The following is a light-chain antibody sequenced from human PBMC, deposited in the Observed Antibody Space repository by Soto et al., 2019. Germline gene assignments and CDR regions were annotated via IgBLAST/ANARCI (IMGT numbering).Light chain of an antibody. J-gene: IGLJ1*01. CDR1: SSDVGGYNY. Sequence: QSALTQPASVSGSPGQSITISCTGTSSDVGGYNYVSWYQQHPGKAPKVMIYDVSNRPSGVSNRFSGSKSGNTAFLNISGLQAEDEADYYCNSYTTSSTLPYVFGSGTKLTVL. CDR3: NSYTTSSTLPYV. V-gene: IGLV2-14*03. CDR2: DVS.